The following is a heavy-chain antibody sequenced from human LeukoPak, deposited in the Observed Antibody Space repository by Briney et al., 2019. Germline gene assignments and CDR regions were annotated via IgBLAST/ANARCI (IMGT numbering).Heavy chain of an antibody. CDR1: GGSISSYY. J-gene: IGHJ6*02. CDR3: ARVTYYGSGESGMDV. Sequence: SETLSLTCTVSGGSISSYYWSWIRQPPGKGLEWIGYIYYSGSTNYNPSLKSRVTISVDTSKNQFSLKLSSVTAADTAVYYCARVTYYGSGESGMDVWGQGTTVTVSS. CDR2: IYYSGST. D-gene: IGHD3-10*01. V-gene: IGHV4-59*01.